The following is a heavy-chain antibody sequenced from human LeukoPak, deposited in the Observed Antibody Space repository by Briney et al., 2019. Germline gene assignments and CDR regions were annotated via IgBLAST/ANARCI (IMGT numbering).Heavy chain of an antibody. D-gene: IGHD5-18*01. CDR2: IIPIFGTA. V-gene: IGHV1-69*13. CDR1: GGTFSSYA. Sequence: ASVKVSCKASGGTFSSYAISWVRQAPGQGLEWMGGIIPIFGTANYAQKFQGRVTITADESTSTAYMELSSLRSEDTAVYYCARDRDWAGYTYGFYYWGQGTLVAVSS. CDR3: ARDRDWAGYTYGFYY. J-gene: IGHJ4*02.